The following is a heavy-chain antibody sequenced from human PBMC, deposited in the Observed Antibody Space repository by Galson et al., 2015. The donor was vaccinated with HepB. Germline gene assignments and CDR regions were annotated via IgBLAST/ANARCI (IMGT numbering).Heavy chain of an antibody. CDR1: GYTFTSDP. CDR3: AREDDYANHFDY. Sequence: SVKVSCKASGYTFTSDPIHWVRQAPGQRLEWMGWINAGNGNTKYSQKFQGRVTITRGTSASTAYMELSSLRSEDTAVYYCAREDDYANHFDYWGQGTLVTVSS. D-gene: IGHD4-17*01. CDR2: INAGNGNT. J-gene: IGHJ4*02. V-gene: IGHV1-3*01.